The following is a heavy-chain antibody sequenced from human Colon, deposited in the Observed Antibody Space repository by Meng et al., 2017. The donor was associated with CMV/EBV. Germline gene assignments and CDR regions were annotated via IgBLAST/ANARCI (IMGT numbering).Heavy chain of an antibody. CDR3: AKVDIVVVGPFDY. Sequence: GESLKISCAASGFTFSSYAMSWVRQAPGKGLEWVSAISGSGGSTYYADSVKGRFTTSRDNSKNTLYLQMNSLRAEDTAVYYCAKVDIVVVGPFDYWGQGTLVTVSS. J-gene: IGHJ4*02. CDR1: GFTFSSYA. CDR2: ISGSGGST. V-gene: IGHV3-23*01. D-gene: IGHD2-2*01.